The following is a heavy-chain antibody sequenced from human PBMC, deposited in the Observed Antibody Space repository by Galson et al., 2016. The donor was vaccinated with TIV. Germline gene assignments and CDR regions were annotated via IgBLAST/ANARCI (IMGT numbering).Heavy chain of an antibody. V-gene: IGHV1-2*02. CDR3: ARERHMDY. Sequence: SVKVSCKASGGLVSNYAISWVRQAPGQGLEWMGWINPRSGDTKYAQKFEGRVTMTRDTSISTVFMELSSLIYDDTAVFYCARERHMDYWGQGTLVTVSS. CDR2: INPRSGDT. J-gene: IGHJ4*02. CDR1: GGLVSNYA.